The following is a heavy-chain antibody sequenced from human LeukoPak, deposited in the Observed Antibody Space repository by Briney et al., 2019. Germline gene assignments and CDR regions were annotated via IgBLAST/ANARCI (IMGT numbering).Heavy chain of an antibody. CDR1: GGSIRISSYY. J-gene: IGHJ6*02. D-gene: IGHD6-19*01. CDR3: ATVGGGADV. V-gene: IGHV4-61*05. CDR2: IYYSGGT. Sequence: SETVALTCTVSGGSIRISSYYGSWSRQPPGKGLQWVGYIYYSGGTNYNPYLKSRVTISLDTSKNQFSLKLSSVTAADTAVYYCATVGGGADVWGQGTTVTVSS.